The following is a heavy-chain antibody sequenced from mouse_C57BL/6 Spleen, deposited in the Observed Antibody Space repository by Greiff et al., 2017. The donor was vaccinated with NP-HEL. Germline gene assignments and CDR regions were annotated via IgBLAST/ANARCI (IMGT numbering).Heavy chain of an antibody. CDR2: IDPSDSET. CDR1: GYTFTSYW. D-gene: IGHD1-1*01. CDR3: ARPYYYGSEGYFDV. J-gene: IGHJ1*03. V-gene: IGHV1-52*01. Sequence: VQLQQPGAELVRPGSSVKLSCKASGYTFTSYWMHWVKQRPIQGLEWIVNIDPSDSETHYNQKFKDKATLTVDKSSSTAYMQLSSLTSEDSAVYYCARPYYYGSEGYFDVWGTGTTVTVSS.